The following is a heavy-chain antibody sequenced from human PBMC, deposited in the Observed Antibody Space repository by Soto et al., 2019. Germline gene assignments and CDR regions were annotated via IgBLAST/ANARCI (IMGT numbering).Heavy chain of an antibody. Sequence: PSETLSLTCAVYGGSFSAYYWSWIRQSPGKGLEWIGEIHHSGSINYKPSLKSRVTISVDTSKNQFSLELRSVTAADTAVYYCASYGSGSYYNGYYFDYWGQGTLVTVSS. CDR2: IHHSGSI. D-gene: IGHD3-10*01. V-gene: IGHV4-34*01. CDR3: ASYGSGSYYNGYYFDY. CDR1: GGSFSAYY. J-gene: IGHJ4*02.